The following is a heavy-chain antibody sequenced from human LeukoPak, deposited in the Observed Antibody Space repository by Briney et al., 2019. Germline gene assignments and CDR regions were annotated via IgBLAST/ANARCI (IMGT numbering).Heavy chain of an antibody. CDR1: GFSFSRYA. J-gene: IGHJ6*03. CDR3: GKEGSSGYYDYYMDV. D-gene: IGHD3-22*01. V-gene: IGHV3-23*01. Sequence: GGSLRLSCAASGFSFSRYALDWVRQAPGKGLEWVSVISAISGTTHYADSVKGRFTISRDKSKNTLYLQMNSLRVEDTAVYYCGKEGSSGYYDYYMDVWGKGTTVTVSS. CDR2: ISAISGTT.